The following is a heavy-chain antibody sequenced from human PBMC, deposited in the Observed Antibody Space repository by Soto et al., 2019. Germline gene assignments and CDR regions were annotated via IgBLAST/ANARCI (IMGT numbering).Heavy chain of an antibody. CDR2: ISSGATNT. D-gene: IGHD1-26*01. Sequence: GESLKISCAASGFTFSTYAMSWVRQAPGKGPEWVSTISSGATNTYYTDSVKGRFIISRDSSKNTLYLQMSSLSAEDTAIYYCAKDQIWEVPHFFDHWGQGVLVTVSS. CDR3: AKDQIWEVPHFFDH. CDR1: GFTFSTYA. J-gene: IGHJ4*02. V-gene: IGHV3-23*01.